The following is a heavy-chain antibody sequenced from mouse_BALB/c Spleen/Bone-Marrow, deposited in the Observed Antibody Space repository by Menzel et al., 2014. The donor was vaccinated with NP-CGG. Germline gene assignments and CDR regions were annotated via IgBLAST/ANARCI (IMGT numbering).Heavy chain of an antibody. Sequence: AGAELVWRGPGATLTCTGTGLCIIEIHLHWVKQRFDQAVARHERIVPANGNPKYDPKFQGKATITADTSSNTAYLQFSSLTSEDTAVYFCVCYYYGISSFAYWGQWTLVTVSA. CDR2: IVPANGNP. CDR3: VCYYYGISSFAY. V-gene: IGHV14-3*02. CDR1: GLCIIEIH. J-gene: IGHJ3*01. D-gene: IGHD1-1*01.